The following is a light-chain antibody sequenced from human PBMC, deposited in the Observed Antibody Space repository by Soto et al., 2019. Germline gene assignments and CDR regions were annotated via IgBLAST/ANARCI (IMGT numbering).Light chain of an antibody. Sequence: EVVLTQSPDTLSLSPGEIATLSCRASQSVSSSQLAWYQPIPGQAPRLLIYGGTNRATGIPDSCSGSGSGTHFTLTIRRLEPEDFAMFYCQQYGSFPYTLGQGTKVDSK. J-gene: IGKJ2*01. CDR2: GGT. CDR3: QQYGSFPYT. V-gene: IGKV3-20*01. CDR1: QSVSSSQ.